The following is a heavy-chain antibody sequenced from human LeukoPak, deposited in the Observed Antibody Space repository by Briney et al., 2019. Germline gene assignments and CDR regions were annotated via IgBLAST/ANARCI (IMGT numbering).Heavy chain of an antibody. CDR2: ISYDGSNK. CDR3: ARVKRGPEEPYYFDY. D-gene: IGHD1-14*01. CDR1: GFTFSSYA. V-gene: IGHV3-30*04. Sequence: GRSLRLSCAASGFTFSSYAMHWVRQAPGKGLEWVAVISYDGSNKYYADSVKGRFTISRDNSKNTLYLQMNSLRAEDTAVYYCARVKRGPEEPYYFDYWGQGTLVTVSS. J-gene: IGHJ4*02.